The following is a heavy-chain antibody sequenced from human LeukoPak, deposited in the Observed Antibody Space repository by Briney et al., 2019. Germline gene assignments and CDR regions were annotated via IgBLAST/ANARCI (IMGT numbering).Heavy chain of an antibody. CDR3: ARGNWNDVVGYYFDY. D-gene: IGHD1-1*01. Sequence: SETLSLTCTVSGGSISSSSYSWGWIRQPPGKGLEWIGSVYYSGSTYYNPSLKSRVTISVDTSKNHFSLKLSSVTAADTAVYYCARGNWNDVVGYYFDYWGQGTLVTVSS. V-gene: IGHV4-39*02. J-gene: IGHJ4*02. CDR1: GGSISSSSYS. CDR2: VYYSGST.